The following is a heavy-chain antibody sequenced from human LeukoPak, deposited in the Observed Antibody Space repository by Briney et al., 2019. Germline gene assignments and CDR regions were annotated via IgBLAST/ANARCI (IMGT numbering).Heavy chain of an antibody. CDR1: GFTSSSYA. V-gene: IGHV3-30*04. J-gene: IGHJ6*02. CDR3: AREAGTSWNHYYYYYGMDV. CDR2: ISYDGSNK. D-gene: IGHD2-2*01. Sequence: GGSLRLSCAASGFTSSSYAMHWVRQAPGKGLEWVAVISYDGSNKYYADSVKGRFTISRDNSKNTLYLQMNSLRAEDTAVYYCAREAGTSWNHYYYYYGMDVWGQGTTVTVSS.